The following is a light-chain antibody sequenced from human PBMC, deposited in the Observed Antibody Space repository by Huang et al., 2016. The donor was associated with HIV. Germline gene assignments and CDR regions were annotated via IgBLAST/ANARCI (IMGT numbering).Light chain of an antibody. CDR3: QQYGTSPRT. CDR2: DAS. J-gene: IGKJ1*01. CDR1: QNVAGNS. Sequence: DIVLTQSPGTLSLSPGERATLSCRASQNVAGNSLAWYQHQPGQAPRLLLYDASNRVTGVPDRFSGSGSGTDFILIINRLEPEDFAVYFCQQYGTSPRTFGQGTKVEIK. V-gene: IGKV3-20*01.